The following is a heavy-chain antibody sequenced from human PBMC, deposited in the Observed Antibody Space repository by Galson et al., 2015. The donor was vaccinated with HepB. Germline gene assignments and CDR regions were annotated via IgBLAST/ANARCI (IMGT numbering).Heavy chain of an antibody. V-gene: IGHV1-69*04. J-gene: IGHJ4*02. CDR1: GGTFSSYT. CDR3: ARDPHCSGGSCYPDY. CDR2: IIPILGIA. Sequence: SVKVSCKASGGTFSSYTISWVRQAPGQGLEWMGRIIPILGIANYAQKFQGRVTITADKSTSTAYMELSSLRSEDTAVYYCARDPHCSGGSCYPDYWGQGTLVTVSS. D-gene: IGHD2-15*01.